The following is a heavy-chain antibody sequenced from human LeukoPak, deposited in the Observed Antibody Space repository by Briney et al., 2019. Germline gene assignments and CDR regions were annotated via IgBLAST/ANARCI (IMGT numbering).Heavy chain of an antibody. J-gene: IGHJ4*02. Sequence: GPEWVAVISYDGSNRYYADSVKGRFTISRDNSKNTLYLQMNSLRPEDTAVYYCAKDEWDYWGQGTLVTVSS. CDR2: ISYDGSNR. V-gene: IGHV3-30*18. D-gene: IGHD3-3*01. CDR3: AKDEWDY.